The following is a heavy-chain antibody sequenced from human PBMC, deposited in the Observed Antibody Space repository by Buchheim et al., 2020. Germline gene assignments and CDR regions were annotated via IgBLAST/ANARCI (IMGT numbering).Heavy chain of an antibody. Sequence: QVQLQESGPGLVKPSGTLSLTCAVSGGSISSSNWWSWVRQPPGKGLEWIGEIYHSGSTNYNPSLKSRVTISVDKSKNQFSLKLRSVTAADTAVYYWARERLTVQDYVWGSYRREGMDVWGQGTT. CDR1: GGSISSSNW. V-gene: IGHV4-4*02. D-gene: IGHD3-16*02. J-gene: IGHJ6*02. CDR3: ARERLTVQDYVWGSYRREGMDV. CDR2: IYHSGST.